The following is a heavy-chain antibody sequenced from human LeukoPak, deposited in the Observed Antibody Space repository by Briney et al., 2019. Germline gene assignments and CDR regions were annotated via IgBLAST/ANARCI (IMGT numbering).Heavy chain of an antibody. CDR3: ARGTSYSSSWYY. Sequence: SETLSLTCTVSGGSISSGGYYWGWIRQHPGKGLEWIGYTYYSGSTYYNPSLKSRVTKSVDTSKNQFSLKLSSVTAADTAVYYCARGTSYSSSWYYWGQGTLVTVSS. V-gene: IGHV4-31*03. CDR1: GGSISSGGYY. CDR2: TYYSGST. J-gene: IGHJ4*02. D-gene: IGHD6-13*01.